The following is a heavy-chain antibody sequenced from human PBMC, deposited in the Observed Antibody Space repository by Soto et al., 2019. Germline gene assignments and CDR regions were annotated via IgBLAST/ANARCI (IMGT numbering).Heavy chain of an antibody. Sequence: SQSLSLTCVISGDSVSSNSAAWNWIRQSPSRGLEWLGRTYYRTRWYYDYAVSVRSRITVNPDTSKNQFSLQLTSVTPEDTAVYYCAGTTSHYWYYMDVWGKGTTVTVSS. CDR2: TYYRTRWYY. J-gene: IGHJ6*03. CDR3: AGTTSHYWYYMDV. CDR1: GDSVSSNSAA. V-gene: IGHV6-1*01. D-gene: IGHD1-7*01.